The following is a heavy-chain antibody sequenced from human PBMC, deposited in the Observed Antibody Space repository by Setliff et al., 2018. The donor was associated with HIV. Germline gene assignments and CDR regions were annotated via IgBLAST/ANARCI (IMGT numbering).Heavy chain of an antibody. Sequence: GGSLRLSCVASGFSIRNYNMNWVRQAPGKGLEWVAYIDTSRTTIYYADAVKGRSTISRDNAQNSLYLQMNSLRADDTAVYYCARVQVGDPYYSYYYMDVWGEGTTVTVSS. CDR1: GFSIRNYN. D-gene: IGHD2-8*02. V-gene: IGHV3-48*01. J-gene: IGHJ6*03. CDR2: IDTSRTTI. CDR3: ARVQVGDPYYSYYYMDV.